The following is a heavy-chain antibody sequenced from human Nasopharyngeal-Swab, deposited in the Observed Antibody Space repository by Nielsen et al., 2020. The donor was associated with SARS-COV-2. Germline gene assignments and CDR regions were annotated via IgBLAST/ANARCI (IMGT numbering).Heavy chain of an antibody. CDR1: VFTFSSNA. CDR2: ISYDGSNK. Sequence: LSLTCAASVFTFSSNAMHWVRRAPGKGLEWVAVISYDGSNKYYADSVKGRFTISRDNSKNTLYLQMNSLRAEDTAVYYCARDQGGMFDPWGQGTLVTVSS. CDR3: ARDQGGMFDP. V-gene: IGHV3-30-3*01. J-gene: IGHJ5*02.